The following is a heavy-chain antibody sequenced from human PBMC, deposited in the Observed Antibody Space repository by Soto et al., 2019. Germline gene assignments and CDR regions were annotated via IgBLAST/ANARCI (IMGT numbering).Heavy chain of an antibody. CDR3: ATSFRYFDN. J-gene: IGHJ4*02. CDR1: GSISTTTP. V-gene: IGHV3-23*01. CDR2: ISGRGTNT. Sequence: GGSLRLSCAASGSISTTTPLSWVRQAPGKGLEWVSTISGRGTNTYYADSVKGRFIISRDNLKNTVNLQMNGLGVEDTAIYYCATSFRYFDNWGQGNRVTVSP.